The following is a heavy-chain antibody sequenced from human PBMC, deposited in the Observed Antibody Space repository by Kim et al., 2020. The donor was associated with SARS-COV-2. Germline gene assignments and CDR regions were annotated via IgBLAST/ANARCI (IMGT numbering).Heavy chain of an antibody. V-gene: IGHV3-15*01. CDR2: IKSKTDGGTT. CDR3: TTLLRYFDWLAVKYYSCCMDV. Sequence: GGSLRLSCAASGFTFSNAWMSWVRQAPGKGLEWVGRIKSKTDGGTTDYAAPVKGRFTISRDDSKNTLYLQMNSLKTEDTAVYYCTTLLRYFDWLAVKYYSCCMDVWGQGTTVTFSS. D-gene: IGHD3-9*01. CDR1: GFTFSNAW. J-gene: IGHJ6*02.